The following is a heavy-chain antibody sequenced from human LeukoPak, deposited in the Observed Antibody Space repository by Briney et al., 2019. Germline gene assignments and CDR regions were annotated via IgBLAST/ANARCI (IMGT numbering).Heavy chain of an antibody. Sequence: PGGSLRLSCAASGFTVSSNYMSWVRQAPGKGLEWVSVIYSGGSTYYADSAKGRFTISRDYSKNTLYLQLNSLRAEDTAVYYCARGLQISSSAFDIWGQGTMVTVSS. CDR2: IYSGGST. V-gene: IGHV3-53*01. CDR1: GFTVSSNY. J-gene: IGHJ3*02. D-gene: IGHD6-13*01. CDR3: ARGLQISSSAFDI.